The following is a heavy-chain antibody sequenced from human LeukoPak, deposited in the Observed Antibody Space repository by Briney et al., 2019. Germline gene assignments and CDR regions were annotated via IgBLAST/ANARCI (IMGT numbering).Heavy chain of an antibody. CDR2: INPNSGGT. V-gene: IGHV1-2*02. J-gene: IGHJ4*02. D-gene: IGHD3-9*01. Sequence: ASVKVSCKASGYTFTGYYMHWVRQAPGQGLEWMGWINPNSGGTNYAQKFQGRVTMTRDTSISTAYMELSRLRSDDTAVYYCAATGVYYDILTGYYPFDYWGQGTLVTVSS. CDR1: GYTFTGYY. CDR3: AATGVYYDILTGYYPFDY.